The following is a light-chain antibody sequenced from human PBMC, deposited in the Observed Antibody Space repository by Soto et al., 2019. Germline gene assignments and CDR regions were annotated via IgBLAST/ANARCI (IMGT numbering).Light chain of an antibody. V-gene: IGLV1-51*01. J-gene: IGLJ1*01. Sequence: QSVLTQPPSVSAAPGQKVTISCSGSTSNIGYNSVTWYQQLPGTAPKVLIYDNNKRPSGIPDRFSGSKSGTSATLGITGLQTGDEADYYCGTWDSSLSAGVFGTGTKVTVL. CDR1: TSNIGYNS. CDR2: DNN. CDR3: GTWDSSLSAGV.